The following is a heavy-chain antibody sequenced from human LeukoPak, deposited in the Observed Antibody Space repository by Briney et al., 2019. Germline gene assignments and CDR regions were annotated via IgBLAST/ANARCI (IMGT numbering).Heavy chain of an antibody. CDR1: GFTFGEYG. CDR2: ITWDGGST. J-gene: IGHJ5*02. Sequence: GGSLRLSCVGSGFTFGEYGMHWARQVPGQGLEWVSHITWDGGSTYYAGSVKGRFTISRENSKNSLYLQMNSLGAEDTALYYCAKDIHIGHGSGWPESWGQGTLVTVSS. V-gene: IGHV3-43D*03. CDR3: AKDIHIGHGSGWPES. D-gene: IGHD6-19*01.